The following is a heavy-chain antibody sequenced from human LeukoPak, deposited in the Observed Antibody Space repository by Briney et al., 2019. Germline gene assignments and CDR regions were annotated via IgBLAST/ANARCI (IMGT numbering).Heavy chain of an antibody. J-gene: IGHJ3*02. CDR2: ISAYNGNT. CDR1: GYTFTSYG. CDR3: ARELLWFGEPNAFDI. V-gene: IGHV1-18*01. Sequence: ASVKVSCKASGYTFTSYGISWVRQAPGQGLEWMGWISAYNGNTNYAQKLQGRVTMTTDTSTSTAYMELRSLRSDDTAVYYCARELLWFGEPNAFDIWGQGTMVTVSS. D-gene: IGHD3-10*01.